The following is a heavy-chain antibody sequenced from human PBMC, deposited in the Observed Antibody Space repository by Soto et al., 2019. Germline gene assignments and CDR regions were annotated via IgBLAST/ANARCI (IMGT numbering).Heavy chain of an antibody. J-gene: IGHJ4*02. CDR2: ISSGGGST. Sequence: GGSLRLSCAASGFSFGNYAMNWVRQAPGKGLEWVSSISSGGGSTYYTDSVKGRFTISRDNSKSTLFLQMNSLRAVDTAIYSCSPTDYWGQGTLVTVSS. CDR3: SPTDY. V-gene: IGHV3-23*01. CDR1: GFSFGNYA.